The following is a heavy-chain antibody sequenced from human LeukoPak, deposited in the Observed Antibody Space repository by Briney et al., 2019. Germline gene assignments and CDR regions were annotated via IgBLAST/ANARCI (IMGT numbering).Heavy chain of an antibody. V-gene: IGHV3-48*01. D-gene: IGHD3-10*01. CDR3: ARDGWFGDYNRFDP. CDR2: ISSASNTI. J-gene: IGHJ5*02. CDR1: GFTFSSYS. Sequence: GESLRLSCAASGFTFSSYSMNWVRQAPGKGLEWVSYISSASNTIYYADSVKGRFTISRDNAKNSLYLQMNSLRAEDTAMYYCARDGWFGDYNRFDPWGQGTLVTVSS.